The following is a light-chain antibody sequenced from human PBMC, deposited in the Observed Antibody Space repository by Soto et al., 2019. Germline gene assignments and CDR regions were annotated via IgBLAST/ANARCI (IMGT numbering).Light chain of an antibody. V-gene: IGLV1-40*01. CDR3: QSYGSSLSGFYV. CDR2: GNS. J-gene: IGLJ1*01. CDR1: SSNIGAGYD. Sequence: VLTQPPSVSGAPGQRVTISCTGSSSNIGAGYDVHWYQQLPGTAPKLLIYGNSNRPSGVPDRFSGSKSGTPASLAITGLQAEDEADYYCQSYGSSLSGFYVFGTGTKVTVL.